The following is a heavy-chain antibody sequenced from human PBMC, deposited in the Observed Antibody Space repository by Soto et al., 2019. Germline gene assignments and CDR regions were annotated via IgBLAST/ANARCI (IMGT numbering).Heavy chain of an antibody. J-gene: IGHJ6*03. V-gene: IGHV3-23*01. CDR2: ISGSGDNT. CDR1: GFTFSSYA. Sequence: EVQLLESGGGLVQPGGSLRLSCAASGFTFSSYALNWVRQAPGKGLEWVSVISGSGDNTYYEDSVKGRFTISRDNSKNTLYLQMNSLRAEDTAVYYCAKDLGTDDFWSAYYTYYYMAVWGKGTTVTVSS. D-gene: IGHD3-3*01. CDR3: AKDLGTDDFWSAYYTYYYMAV.